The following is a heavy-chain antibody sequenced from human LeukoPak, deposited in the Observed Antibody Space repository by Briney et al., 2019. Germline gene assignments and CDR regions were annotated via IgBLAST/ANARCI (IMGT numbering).Heavy chain of an antibody. CDR1: GGSMNNYY. J-gene: IGHJ4*02. CDR3: ARGYYYGSGSPDQYYFDY. CDR2: IYHTGSA. D-gene: IGHD3-10*01. V-gene: IGHV4-59*01. Sequence: PSETLSLTCTVSGGSMNNYYWSWIRQSPGKGLEWVGYIYHTGSATYKPSLKSRVTLSLDTSKNQFSLRLNSVTAADTAVYYCARGYYYGSGSPDQYYFDYWGQGTLVTVSS.